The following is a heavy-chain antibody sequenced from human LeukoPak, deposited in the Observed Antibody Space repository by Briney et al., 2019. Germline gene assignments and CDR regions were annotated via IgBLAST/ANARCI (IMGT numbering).Heavy chain of an antibody. CDR1: GFTFSSYA. V-gene: IGHV3-23*01. Sequence: GGSLRLSCAASGFTFSSYAMSWVRQAPGKGLEWVSAISGSGGSTYYADSVKGRFTISRDNSKNTLYLQMNSLRAEDTAVYYCANHYCSGGSCYRTRPLDYWGQGTLVTVSS. CDR2: ISGSGGST. CDR3: ANHYCSGGSCYRTRPLDY. J-gene: IGHJ4*02. D-gene: IGHD2-15*01.